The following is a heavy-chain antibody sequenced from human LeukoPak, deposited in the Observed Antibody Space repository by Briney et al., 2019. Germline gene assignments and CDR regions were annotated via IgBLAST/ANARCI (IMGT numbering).Heavy chain of an antibody. Sequence: GGSLRLSCAGSGFIFPDYTLHWARQAPGKGLESVSVISYDGSNRYYSDSVKGRFTISRDNSKNTLYLQMNSLRAEDTAVYYCARDGDYYDSSGYVFDYWGQGTLVTVSS. J-gene: IGHJ4*02. V-gene: IGHV3-30*16. CDR3: ARDGDYYDSSGYVFDY. CDR2: ISYDGSNR. D-gene: IGHD3-22*01. CDR1: GFIFPDYT.